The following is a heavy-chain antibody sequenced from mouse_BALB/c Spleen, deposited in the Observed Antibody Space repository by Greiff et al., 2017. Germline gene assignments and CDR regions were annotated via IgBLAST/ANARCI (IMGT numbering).Heavy chain of an antibody. D-gene: IGHD2-1*01. V-gene: IGHV2-6-7*01. J-gene: IGHJ3*01. Sequence: VQLQESGPGLVAPSQSLSITCTVSGFSLTGYGVNWVRQPPGKGLEWLGLIWGDGSTDYNSALKSRLSISKDNSKSQVFLKMNSLQTDDTARYYCARDYGNYVPGWFAYWGQGTLVTVSA. CDR1: GFSLTGYG. CDR3: ARDYGNYVPGWFAY. CDR2: IWGDGST.